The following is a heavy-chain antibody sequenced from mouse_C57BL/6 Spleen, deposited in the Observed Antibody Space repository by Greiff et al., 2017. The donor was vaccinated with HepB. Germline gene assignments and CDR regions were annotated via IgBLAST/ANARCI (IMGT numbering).Heavy chain of an antibody. CDR3: ARGDYYGSSYLHWYFDV. V-gene: IGHV1-9*01. Sequence: QVQLKESGAELMKPGASVKLSCKATGYTFTGYWIEWVKQRPGHGLEWIGEILPGSGSTNYNEKFKGKATFTADTSSNTAYMQLSSLTTEDSAIYYCARGDYYGSSYLHWYFDVWGTGTTVTVSS. J-gene: IGHJ1*03. CDR2: ILPGSGST. CDR1: GYTFTGYW. D-gene: IGHD1-1*01.